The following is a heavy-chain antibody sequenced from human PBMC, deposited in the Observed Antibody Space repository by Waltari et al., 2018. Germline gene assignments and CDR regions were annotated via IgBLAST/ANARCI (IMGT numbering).Heavy chain of an antibody. CDR1: GGSISSYY. CDR3: ARGYQRRYFDY. V-gene: IGHV4-59*08. Sequence: QVQLQESGPGLVKPSETLSLTCTVSGGSISSYYWSWIRQPPGKGLEWIGYIYYSGSTNYHPSLKSRVTISVDTSKNQFSLKLSSVTAADTAVYYCARGYQRRYFDYWGQGTLVTVSS. J-gene: IGHJ4*02. CDR2: IYYSGST. D-gene: IGHD2-2*01.